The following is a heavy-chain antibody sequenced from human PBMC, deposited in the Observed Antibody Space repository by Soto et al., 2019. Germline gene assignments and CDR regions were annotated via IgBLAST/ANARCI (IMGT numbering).Heavy chain of an antibody. V-gene: IGHV4-59*01. CDR3: ARVARAPDIVLDP. Sequence: PSETLSLTCSVSGGSISSYYWSWIRQPPGKGLELIGYIYYSGNTNYNPSLKSRVTISVDTSKNQCSLKLSSVTAADTAVYYCARVARAPDIVLDPWGQGTLVTVSS. J-gene: IGHJ5*02. CDR2: IYYSGNT. CDR1: GGSISSYY. D-gene: IGHD2-15*01.